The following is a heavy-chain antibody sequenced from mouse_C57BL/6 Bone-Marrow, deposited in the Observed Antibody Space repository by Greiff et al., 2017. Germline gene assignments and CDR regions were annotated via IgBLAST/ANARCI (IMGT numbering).Heavy chain of an antibody. CDR3: ARGAAQATLAY. CDR2: INPNNGGT. V-gene: IGHV1-18*01. D-gene: IGHD3-2*02. CDR1: GYTFTDYN. J-gene: IGHJ3*01. Sequence: VQLQQSGPELVKPGASVKIPCKASGYTFTDYNMDWVKQSHGKSLEWIGDINPNNGGTIYNQKFKGKATFTVDKSSSTAYMELRSLTSEDTAVYYCARGAAQATLAYWGQGTLVTVSA.